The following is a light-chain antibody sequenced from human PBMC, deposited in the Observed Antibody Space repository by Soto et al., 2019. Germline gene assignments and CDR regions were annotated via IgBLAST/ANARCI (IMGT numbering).Light chain of an antibody. Sequence: DIQMTQSPYSLSAAVGAGVTIACRASQNINTYLNWYQQKPGKAPNLLIFDAASLQNGVPSRFSGGGSRTDFTLTITSLQPEDVATYYCQQTSSAPFTFGPGTKVDIK. CDR3: QQTSSAPFT. CDR2: DAA. V-gene: IGKV1-39*01. J-gene: IGKJ3*01. CDR1: QNINTY.